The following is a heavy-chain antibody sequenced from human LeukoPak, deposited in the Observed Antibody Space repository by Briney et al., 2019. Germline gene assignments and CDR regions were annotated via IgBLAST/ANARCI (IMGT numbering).Heavy chain of an antibody. CDR3: ASSYYDSSGYYEDDY. CDR1: GFTFTSYW. CDR2: INTDGTTT. V-gene: IGHV3-74*01. J-gene: IGHJ4*02. Sequence: GGSLRLSCVASGFTFTSYWMHWVRQAPGKGLVWVSRINTDGTTTNYADSVKGRFTISRDNAKNTLYLQMNSLRDEDTAVYYCASSYYDSSGYYEDDYWGQGTLVTVSS. D-gene: IGHD3-22*01.